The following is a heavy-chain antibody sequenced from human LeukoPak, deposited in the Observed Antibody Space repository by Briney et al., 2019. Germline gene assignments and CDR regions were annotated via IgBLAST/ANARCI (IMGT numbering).Heavy chain of an antibody. CDR1: GFTFSSYA. J-gene: IGHJ5*02. V-gene: IGHV3-23*01. CDR2: ISGSGGST. CDR3: AKDHSGSYYTWFDP. Sequence: GGSLRLSCAASGFTFSSYAMSWVRQAPGKGLEWVSAISGSGGSTYYADSVKGRFTISRDNSKNTLYLQMNSLRAGDTAVYYCAKDHSGSYYTWFDPWGQGTLVTVSS. D-gene: IGHD1-26*01.